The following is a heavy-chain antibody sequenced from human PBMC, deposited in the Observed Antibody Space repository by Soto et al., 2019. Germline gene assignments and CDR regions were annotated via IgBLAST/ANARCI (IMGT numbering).Heavy chain of an antibody. CDR1: GFTFSSYA. CDR3: ARGPRAPPPHDYGMDV. V-gene: IGHV3-48*01. J-gene: IGHJ6*02. CDR2: ISSSSSTI. Sequence: GGSLRLSCAASGFTFSSYAMSWVRQAPGKGLEWVSYISSSSSTIYYADSVKGRFTMSRDNSKNTLYLQMNSLRAEDTAIYYCARGPRAPPPHDYGMDVWGQGTTVTVS.